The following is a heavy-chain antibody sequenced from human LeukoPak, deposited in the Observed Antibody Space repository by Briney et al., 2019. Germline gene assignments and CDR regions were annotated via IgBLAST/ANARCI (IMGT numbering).Heavy chain of an antibody. V-gene: IGHV3-30*04. Sequence: GRSLRLSCAASGFTFSSYAMHWVRQAPGKGLEWVAVISYDGSNKYYADSVKGRFTISRDNAKKSLNLQMNSLRAEDTAVYYCARDHAGHGDYFGNFDYWGQGTLVTVSS. CDR1: GFTFSSYA. CDR3: ARDHAGHGDYFGNFDY. D-gene: IGHD4-17*01. CDR2: ISYDGSNK. J-gene: IGHJ4*02.